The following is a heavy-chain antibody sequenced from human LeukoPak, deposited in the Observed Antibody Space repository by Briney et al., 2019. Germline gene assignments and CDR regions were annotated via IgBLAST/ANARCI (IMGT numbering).Heavy chain of an antibody. CDR1: GFTFSSYG. D-gene: IGHD6-19*01. CDR2: ISYDGSNK. Sequence: PGGSLRLSCAASGFTFSSYGMHWDRQAPGKGLEWVAVISYDGSNKYYADSVKGRFTISRDNSKNTLYLRMNSLRAEDTAVYYCAKGGGKQWLKYYFDYWGQGTLVTVSS. J-gene: IGHJ4*02. V-gene: IGHV3-30*18. CDR3: AKGGGKQWLKYYFDY.